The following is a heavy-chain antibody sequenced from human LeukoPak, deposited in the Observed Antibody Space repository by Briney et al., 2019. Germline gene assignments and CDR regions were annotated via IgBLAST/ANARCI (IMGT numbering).Heavy chain of an antibody. CDR2: INAGNGNT. CDR1: GYTFTGYY. J-gene: IGHJ5*02. CDR3: ARDKGHEDIVVVVAATPWYWFDP. D-gene: IGHD2-15*01. Sequence: ASVKVSCKASGYTFTGYYMHWVRQAPGQGLEWMGWINAGNGNTKYSQKFQGRVTITRDTSASTAYMELSSLRSEDTAVYYCARDKGHEDIVVVVAATPWYWFDPWGQGTLVTVSS. V-gene: IGHV1-3*01.